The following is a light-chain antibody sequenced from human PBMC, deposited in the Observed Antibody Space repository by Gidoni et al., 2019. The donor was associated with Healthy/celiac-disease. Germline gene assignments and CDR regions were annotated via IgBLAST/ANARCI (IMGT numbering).Light chain of an antibody. Sequence: QSALTQPAPVSGSPGQSITIPCTGTSSDVGSYNLVSWYQQHPGNAPKLMIYEGSKRPSGVSNRYSGSKSGNTASLTISGLQAEDEADYYCCSYAGSSTPIVFGTGTKVTVL. CDR3: CSYAGSSTPIV. J-gene: IGLJ1*01. CDR2: EGS. CDR1: SSDVGSYNL. V-gene: IGLV2-23*01.